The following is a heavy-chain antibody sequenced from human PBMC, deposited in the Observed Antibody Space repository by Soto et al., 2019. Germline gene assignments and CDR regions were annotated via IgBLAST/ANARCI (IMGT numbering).Heavy chain of an antibody. D-gene: IGHD2-15*01. CDR3: ARNLIGETTPRYWCYYAMDV. Sequence: GGSLRLSCGASGFTFSNFAMSWVRQAPGGGLEWVSGLSGSGTSTLYADSVRGRFTISRDNANNTLYSQMNTLRSDDTARYYCARNLIGETTPRYWCYYAMDVWGQGTSVTVSS. V-gene: IGHV3-23*01. J-gene: IGHJ6*02. CDR2: LSGSGTST. CDR1: GFTFSNFA.